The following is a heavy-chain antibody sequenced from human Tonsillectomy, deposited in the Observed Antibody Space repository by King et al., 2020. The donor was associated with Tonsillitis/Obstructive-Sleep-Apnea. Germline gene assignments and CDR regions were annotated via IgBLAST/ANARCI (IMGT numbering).Heavy chain of an antibody. CDR3: ARMAPEIDPAAQPYYYYYYYMDV. J-gene: IGHJ6*03. V-gene: IGHV1-18*01. CDR2: ISTNNGHT. Sequence: QLVQSGAEVKKPGASVKVSCKASGYNFTTYGITWVRQAPGQGLEWMGWISTNNGHTDYAQKVQGRVTMTTDTSTSTAYMELRILGSDDTAVYYCARMAPEIDPAAQPYYYYYYYMDVWGKGTTVTVSS. D-gene: IGHD2-2*01. CDR1: GYNFTTYG.